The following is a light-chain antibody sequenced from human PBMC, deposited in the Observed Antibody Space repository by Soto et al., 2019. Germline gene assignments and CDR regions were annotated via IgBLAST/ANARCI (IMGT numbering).Light chain of an antibody. J-gene: IGKJ2*01. Sequence: EIGMTQSPATLSLSPGERATLSCRASQSVNSDLAWYQQKPGQAPRLLIYDVSTRAAGVPARFTGSGSETEFTLTISSLQSEDYAVYYCQHYNNWPPYTFGQGTKLEIK. CDR3: QHYNNWPPYT. CDR2: DVS. V-gene: IGKV3-15*01. CDR1: QSVNSD.